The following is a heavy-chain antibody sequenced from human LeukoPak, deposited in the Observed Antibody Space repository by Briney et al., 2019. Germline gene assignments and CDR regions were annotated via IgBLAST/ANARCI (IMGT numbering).Heavy chain of an antibody. D-gene: IGHD3-22*01. CDR1: GFTFSNYG. J-gene: IGHJ4*02. V-gene: IGHV3-33*01. Sequence: PGGSLRLSCAASGFTFSNYGMHWVRQAPGKGLEWVAVIWYDGSNKYYANSVKGRFIISRDNSKNTLCLQMNSMRAEDTAVYYCARDISGYYYFDYWGQGTLVTVSS. CDR3: ARDISGYYYFDY. CDR2: IWYDGSNK.